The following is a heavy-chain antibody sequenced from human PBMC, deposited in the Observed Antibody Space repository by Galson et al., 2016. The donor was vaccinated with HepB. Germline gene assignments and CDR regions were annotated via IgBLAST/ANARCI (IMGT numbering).Heavy chain of an antibody. Sequence: SVKVSCKASGYTFTSYGITWVRQAPGQGLEWMGWISAYNGYTNYAQRLQGRVTMTTDTSTRTAYMELRSLRSDDTAVYYCARVREHQLARRGYVFDIWGQGTMVTVSS. CDR2: ISAYNGYT. J-gene: IGHJ3*02. D-gene: IGHD6-13*01. CDR3: ARVREHQLARRGYVFDI. CDR1: GYTFTSYG. V-gene: IGHV1-18*01.